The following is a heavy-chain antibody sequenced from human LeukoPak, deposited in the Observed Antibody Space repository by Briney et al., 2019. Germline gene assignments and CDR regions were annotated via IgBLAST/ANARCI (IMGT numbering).Heavy chain of an antibody. J-gene: IGHJ3*02. CDR1: GDSVSSNSAA. V-gene: IGHV6-1*01. Sequence: SQTLSLTCAISGDSVSSNSAAWNWIRQSPPRGLEWLGRTYYRSKWYNDYAVSVKSRITINPDTSKNQFSLQLNSVTPEDTAVYYCARGPGIAAAGTGGVGAFDIWGQGTMVTVSS. D-gene: IGHD6-13*01. CDR3: ARGPGIAAAGTGGVGAFDI. CDR2: TYYRSKWYN.